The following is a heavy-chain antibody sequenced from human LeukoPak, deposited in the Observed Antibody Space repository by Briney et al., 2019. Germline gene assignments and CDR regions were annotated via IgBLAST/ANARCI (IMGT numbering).Heavy chain of an antibody. V-gene: IGHV4-38-2*02. D-gene: IGHD6-19*01. J-gene: IGHJ4*02. Sequence: SSETLSLTCTVSGYSISSGYYWGWIRQPPGKGLEWIGSIYHSGSTYYNPSLKSRVTISVDTSKNQFSLKLSSVTAADTAVYYCARVPPEVSPVAVAGTYWGQGTLVTVSS. CDR2: IYHSGST. CDR1: GYSISSGYY. CDR3: ARVPPEVSPVAVAGTY.